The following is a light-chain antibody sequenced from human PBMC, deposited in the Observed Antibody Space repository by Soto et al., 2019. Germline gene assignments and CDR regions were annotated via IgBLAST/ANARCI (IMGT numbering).Light chain of an antibody. V-gene: IGLV2-23*03. CDR3: CSYAGSSTFEV. J-gene: IGLJ2*01. CDR2: EGS. Sequence: QSALTQPASVSGSPGPSITISCTGTSSDVGSYNLVSWYQQHPGKAPKLMIYEGSKRPSGVSNRFSGSKSGNTASLTISGLQAEDEADYYCCSYAGSSTFEVFGGGTKVTVL. CDR1: SSDVGSYNL.